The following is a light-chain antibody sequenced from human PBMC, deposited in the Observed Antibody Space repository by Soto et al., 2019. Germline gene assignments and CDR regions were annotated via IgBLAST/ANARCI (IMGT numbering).Light chain of an antibody. CDR1: QTIRSDH. CDR2: GAS. Sequence: ETVMTQSPGTLSLSPGKRATLSCRASQTIRSDHLAWYQQRPRQAPRLLIYGASTSATGTPDRSSGGGGGADFVPTISRREQDDFGVFYCWLYDSEFPLTFGPGTKVDVK. J-gene: IGKJ3*01. V-gene: IGKV3-20*01. CDR3: WLYDSEFPLT.